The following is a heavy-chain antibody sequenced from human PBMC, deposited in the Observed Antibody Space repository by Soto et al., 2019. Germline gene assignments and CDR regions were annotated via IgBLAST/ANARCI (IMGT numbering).Heavy chain of an antibody. V-gene: IGHV4-34*01. CDR1: GESFSGYI. Sequence: QVQLQQSGAGLLKPSETLSLTCAVYGESFSGYIWTWIRQTPGKGLQWIGQINHSGSAYYNPSLKSRVPISVHTSYSQFSLELSSVTAADTAVYYCARGLITGSHYSGGWYYFDSWGQGTQVTVSS. CDR2: INHSGSA. J-gene: IGHJ4*02. CDR3: ARGLITGSHYSGGWYYFDS. D-gene: IGHD6-19*01.